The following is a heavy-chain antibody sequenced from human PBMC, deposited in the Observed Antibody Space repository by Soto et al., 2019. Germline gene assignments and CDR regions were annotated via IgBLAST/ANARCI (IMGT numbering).Heavy chain of an antibody. J-gene: IGHJ4*02. CDR2: ISYDGSNK. V-gene: IGHV3-30*04. Sequence: QVQLEESGGGVVQPGRSLRLCCAASGFTFSRHTMHWVRQAPGKGLEWVASISYDGSNKYYADSVKGRFTISRDNSKNTLSVQMDSLRAEDTAVYYCARDRLRLGELSLLGYFDYWGQGTLVTVSS. D-gene: IGHD3-16*02. CDR1: GFTFSRHT. CDR3: ARDRLRLGELSLLGYFDY.